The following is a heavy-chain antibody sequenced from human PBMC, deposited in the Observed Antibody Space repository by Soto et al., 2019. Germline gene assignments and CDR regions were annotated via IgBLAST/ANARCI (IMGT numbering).Heavy chain of an antibody. CDR3: ARALPLRYFDRTPSWFDP. Sequence: SETLSLTCTVSGGSISSSSYYWGWIRQPPGKGLEWIGSIYYSGSTYYNPSLKSRVTISVDTSKNQFSLKLSSVTAADTAVYYCARALPLRYFDRTPSWFDPWGQGTLVTVSS. CDR2: IYYSGST. D-gene: IGHD3-9*01. J-gene: IGHJ5*02. CDR1: GGSISSSSYY. V-gene: IGHV4-39*01.